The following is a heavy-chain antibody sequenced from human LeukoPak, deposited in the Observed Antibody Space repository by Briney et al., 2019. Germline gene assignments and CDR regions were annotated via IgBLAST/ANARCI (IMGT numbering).Heavy chain of an antibody. CDR3: ARAGYDILTGYYPFDY. D-gene: IGHD3-9*01. CDR2: ISAYNGNT. Sequence: AASVKVSCKASGYTFTGYGISWVRQAPGQGLEWMGWISAYNGNTNYAQKLQGRVTMTTDTSTSTAYMELRSLRSDDTAVYYCARAGYDILTGYYPFDYWGQGTLVTVSS. V-gene: IGHV1-18*01. CDR1: GYTFTGYG. J-gene: IGHJ4*02.